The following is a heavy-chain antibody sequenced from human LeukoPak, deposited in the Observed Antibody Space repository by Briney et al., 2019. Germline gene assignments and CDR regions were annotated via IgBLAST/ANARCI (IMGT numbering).Heavy chain of an antibody. V-gene: IGHV3-74*01. CDR2: INSDGSST. CDR3: ATPRGSGSYLAFDS. J-gene: IGHJ4*02. D-gene: IGHD1-26*01. Sequence: PGGSLRLSCTASGFTFSSYWMHWGRHAQGKGLGWVSRINSDGSSTTYEDSVKGRFTISRDNAKKTLYLQKNSLRAEDTAVYYCATPRGSGSYLAFDSWGQGTLVTVSS. CDR1: GFTFSSYW.